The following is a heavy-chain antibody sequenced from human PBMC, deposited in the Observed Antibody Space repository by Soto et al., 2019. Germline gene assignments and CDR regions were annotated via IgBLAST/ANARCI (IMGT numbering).Heavy chain of an antibody. D-gene: IGHD6-13*01. V-gene: IGHV3-66*04. CDR3: ATPYYSSSWYYFDY. J-gene: IGHJ4*02. CDR1: GFTVSSNY. CDR2: IYSGGST. Sequence: GGSLRLSCAASGFTVSSNYMSWVRQAPGKGLEWVSVIYSGGSTYYADSVKGRFTISRDNSKNTLYLQMNSLRAEDTAVYYCATPYYSSSWYYFDYWGQGTLVTVSS.